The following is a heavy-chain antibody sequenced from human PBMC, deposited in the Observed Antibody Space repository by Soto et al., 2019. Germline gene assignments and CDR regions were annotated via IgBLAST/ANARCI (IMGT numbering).Heavy chain of an antibody. CDR3: ARVSRAREYPVDY. V-gene: IGHV4-34*01. CDR1: GGSFSGYY. J-gene: IGHJ4*02. D-gene: IGHD1-26*01. CDR2: INHSGST. Sequence: KTSETLSLTCAVYGGSFSGYYWSWIRQPQGKGLEWIGEINHSGSTNYNPSLKSRVTISVDTSKNQFSLKLSSVTAADTAVYYCARVSRAREYPVDYWGQGTLVTVSS.